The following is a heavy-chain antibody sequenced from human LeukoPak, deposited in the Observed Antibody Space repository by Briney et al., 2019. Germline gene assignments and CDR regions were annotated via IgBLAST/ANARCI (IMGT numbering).Heavy chain of an antibody. J-gene: IGHJ4*02. V-gene: IGHV4-4*02. D-gene: IGHD3-22*01. Sequence: SETLSLTCAVSGSSISSSNWWSWVRQSPGKGLEWIGEIYHSGSTNYNPSLKSRVAISVDKSKNQFSLKLSSVTAADTAVYYCARVRLGDNSGYSLDYWGQGTLVTVSS. CDR2: IYHSGST. CDR3: ARVRLGDNSGYSLDY. CDR1: GSSISSSNW.